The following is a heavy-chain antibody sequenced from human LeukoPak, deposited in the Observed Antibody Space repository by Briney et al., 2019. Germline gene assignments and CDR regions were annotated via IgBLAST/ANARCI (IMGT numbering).Heavy chain of an antibody. CDR2: VYPGDSDT. CDR1: GYSFNNYW. J-gene: IGHJ4*02. Sequence: GESLKISCRASGYSFNNYWIAWARQMPGKGLEWLGFVYPGDSDTQYNPSFQGQVTISADKSISTAYLQWSSLKASDTAMYYCARCYDSWSGYHDYWGQGTLVTVSS. V-gene: IGHV5-51*01. CDR3: ARCYDSWSGYHDY. D-gene: IGHD3-3*01.